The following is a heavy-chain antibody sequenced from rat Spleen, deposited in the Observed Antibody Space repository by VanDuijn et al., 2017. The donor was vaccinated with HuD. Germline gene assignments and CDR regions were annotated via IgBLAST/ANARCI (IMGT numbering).Heavy chain of an antibody. CDR3: TTERYPPFAY. D-gene: IGHD1-5*01. J-gene: IGHJ3*01. CDR1: GFTFSNYG. CDR2: ISYDGGST. Sequence: EVRLVESGGGFLQPGRSLRLSCAASGFTFSNYGMAWVRQAPTKGLEWVAYISYDGGSTYYRDSVKGRFTISRDNAKSTLYLQMDSLRSEDTATYYCTTERYPPFAYWGQGTLVTVSS. V-gene: IGHV5-20*01.